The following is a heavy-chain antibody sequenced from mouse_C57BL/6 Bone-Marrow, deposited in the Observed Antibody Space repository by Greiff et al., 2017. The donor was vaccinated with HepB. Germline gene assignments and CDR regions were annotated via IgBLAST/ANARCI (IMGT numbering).Heavy chain of an antibody. J-gene: IGHJ3*01. V-gene: IGHV5-9-1*02. D-gene: IGHD2-2*01. Sequence: EVQLVESGEGLVKPGGSLKLSCAASGFTFSSYAMSWVRQTPEKRLEWVAYISSGGDYIYYADTVKGRFTISRDNARNTLYLQMSSLKSEDTAMYYCTRDRALLYYGYDGGFAYWGQGTLVTVSA. CDR2: ISSGGDYI. CDR1: GFTFSSYA. CDR3: TRDRALLYYGYDGGFAY.